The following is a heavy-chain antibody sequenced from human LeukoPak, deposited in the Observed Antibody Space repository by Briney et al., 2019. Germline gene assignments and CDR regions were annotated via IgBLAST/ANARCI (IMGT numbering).Heavy chain of an antibody. Sequence: GGSLRLSCAASGFTFSSYAMSWVRQAPGKGLEWVSAISGSGGSTYYADSVKGRFTISRDNSKNTLYLQMNSLRAEDTAVYYCARISDSNGYYQQWGQGTLVTVSS. CDR1: GFTFSSYA. D-gene: IGHD3-22*01. V-gene: IGHV3-23*01. J-gene: IGHJ4*02. CDR2: ISGSGGST. CDR3: ARISDSNGYYQQ.